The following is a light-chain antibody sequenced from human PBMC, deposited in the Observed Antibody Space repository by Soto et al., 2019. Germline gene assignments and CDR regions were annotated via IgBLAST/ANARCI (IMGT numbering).Light chain of an antibody. V-gene: IGLV1-40*01. CDR2: GNI. J-gene: IGLJ2*01. Sequence: QAVVTQPPSVSGAPGQRVTISCTGSSSNIGAGYEVHWYQQLPGTAPKLLIYGNIYRPSGVPDRFSGSKSGPTVSLAITGLQAEDEAHYHCQSYDSSLSGVVFGGGTKLTVL. CDR1: SSNIGAGYE. CDR3: QSYDSSLSGVV.